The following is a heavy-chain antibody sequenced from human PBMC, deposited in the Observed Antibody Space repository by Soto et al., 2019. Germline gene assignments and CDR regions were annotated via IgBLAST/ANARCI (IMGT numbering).Heavy chain of an antibody. CDR3: VRVPDY. CDR1: GGSISSGGYS. CDR2: IYHSGST. Sequence: SETLSLTCAVSGGSISSGGYSWSWIRQPPGKGLDWIGYIYHSGSTYYNPSLKSRVTISEDRSKNQFSLKLSSVTAADTAVYYCVRVPDYWGQGTQVTVSS. V-gene: IGHV4-30-2*01. J-gene: IGHJ4*02.